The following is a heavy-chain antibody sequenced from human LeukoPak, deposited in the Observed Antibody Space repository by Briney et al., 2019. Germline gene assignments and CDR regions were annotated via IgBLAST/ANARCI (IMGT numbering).Heavy chain of an antibody. J-gene: IGHJ4*02. D-gene: IGHD6-19*01. CDR2: ISYDGGSQ. Sequence: GRPLRLSCAPSGFTFDSYAMHWVRQAPGKGLEWVTLISYDGGSQNYADSVKGRFTISRDNAKNMLYLQMNSLRPEDTAVYYCARDPPFSSGWSQNHFDHWGQGTLVTVSS. CDR1: GFTFDSYA. V-gene: IGHV3-30*04. CDR3: ARDPPFSSGWSQNHFDH.